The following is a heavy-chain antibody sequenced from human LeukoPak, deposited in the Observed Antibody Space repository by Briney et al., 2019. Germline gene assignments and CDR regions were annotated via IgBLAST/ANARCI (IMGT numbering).Heavy chain of an antibody. J-gene: IGHJ4*02. D-gene: IGHD6-19*01. CDR3: AKRSAESSGYFDY. CDR1: GFTFSSYA. Sequence: GGSLRLSCAASGFTFSSYAMSWVRQARGKGLEWVSAISGSGGSTYYADSVKGRFTISRDNSKNTLYLQMNSLRAEDTAVYYCAKRSAESSGYFDYWGQGTLVTVSS. CDR2: ISGSGGST. V-gene: IGHV3-23*01.